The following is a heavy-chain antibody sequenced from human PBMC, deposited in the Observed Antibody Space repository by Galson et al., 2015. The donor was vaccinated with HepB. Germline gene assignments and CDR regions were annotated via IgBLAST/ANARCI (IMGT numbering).Heavy chain of an antibody. J-gene: IGHJ4*02. V-gene: IGHV1-46*01. D-gene: IGHD6-6*01. CDR1: GYTFTGYY. Sequence: SVKVSCKASGYTFTGYYMHWVRQAPGQGLEWMGIINPSGGSTSYAQKFQGRVTMARDTSTSTVYMEPSSLRSEDTAVYYCARDSSASGLDYWGQGTLVTVSS. CDR3: ARDSSASGLDY. CDR2: INPSGGST.